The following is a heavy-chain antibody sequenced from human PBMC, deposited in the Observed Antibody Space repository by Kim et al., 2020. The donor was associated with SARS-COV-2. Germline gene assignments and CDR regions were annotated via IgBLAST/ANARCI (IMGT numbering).Heavy chain of an antibody. Sequence: YGQKFQGRVTITADKSMTTSYMELNTLRSEDTAIYYCARDRYTYYYGLDVWGQGTTVTVSS. CDR3: ARDRYTYYYGLDV. J-gene: IGHJ6*02. D-gene: IGHD1-26*01. V-gene: IGHV1-69*04.